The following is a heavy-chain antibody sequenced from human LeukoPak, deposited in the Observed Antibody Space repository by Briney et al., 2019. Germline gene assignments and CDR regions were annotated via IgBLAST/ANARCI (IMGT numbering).Heavy chain of an antibody. CDR1: GGTFSSYA. D-gene: IGHD3-22*01. CDR2: IIPIFGTA. J-gene: IGHJ4*02. Sequence: VKVSCKASGGTFSSYAISWVRQAPGQGLEWMGGIIPIFGTANYAQKFQGRVTITADESTSTAYMELSSLRSEDTAVYYCARGLPNYYDSSGYSWGQGTLVTVSS. V-gene: IGHV1-69*01. CDR3: ARGLPNYYDSSGYS.